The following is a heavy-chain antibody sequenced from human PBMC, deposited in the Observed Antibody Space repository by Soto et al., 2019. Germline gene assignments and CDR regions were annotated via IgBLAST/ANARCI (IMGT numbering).Heavy chain of an antibody. D-gene: IGHD3-10*01. CDR1: GGSISSGDYY. CDR3: ARAKGFPYYYYGMDV. CDR2: IYYSGST. V-gene: IGHV4-30-4*01. J-gene: IGHJ6*02. Sequence: SETLSLTCTVSGGSISSGDYYWSWIRQPPGKGLEWIGYIYYSGSTYYNPSLKSRVTISVDTSKNQFSLKLSSVTAADTAVYYCARAKGFPYYYYGMDVWGQGTTVTV.